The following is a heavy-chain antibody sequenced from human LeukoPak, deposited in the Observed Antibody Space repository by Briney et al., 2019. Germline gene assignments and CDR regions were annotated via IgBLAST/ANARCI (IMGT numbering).Heavy chain of an antibody. D-gene: IGHD2-8*01. J-gene: IGHJ3*01. CDR1: GFTFSHYF. CDR3: ARDHNVADV. CDR2: LNQDGSVQ. Sequence: AGGSLRLSCVGSGFTFSHYFMTWYRQAPGKGLEWVANLNQDGSVQLYGVSVRGRFTISRDNAKNSVCIQMNSLRVEDTAMYYCARDHNVADVWGQGTMVTVSS. V-gene: IGHV3-7*01.